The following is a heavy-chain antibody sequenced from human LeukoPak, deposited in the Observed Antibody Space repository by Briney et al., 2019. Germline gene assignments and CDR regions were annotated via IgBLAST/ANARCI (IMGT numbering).Heavy chain of an antibody. CDR1: GGSISSYY. Sequence: SETLSLTCTVSGGSISSYYWSWIRQPPGKGLEWIGYIYYSGSTYYNPSLRGRVTMSVDTSKNQFSLKLSSVTAADSAVYYCARHSGSSWSYFDHWGQGTQVTVSS. J-gene: IGHJ4*02. CDR2: IYYSGST. D-gene: IGHD6-13*01. V-gene: IGHV4-59*08. CDR3: ARHSGSSWSYFDH.